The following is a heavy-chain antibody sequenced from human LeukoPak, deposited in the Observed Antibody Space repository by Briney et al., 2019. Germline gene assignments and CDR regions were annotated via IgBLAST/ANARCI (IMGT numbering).Heavy chain of an antibody. D-gene: IGHD5-18*01. CDR3: ARRIQLWLQEAYFDY. CDR2: INWNGGST. V-gene: IGHV3-20*04. CDR1: GVTFDDYG. J-gene: IGHJ4*02. Sequence: GGSLRLSCAASGVTFDDYGMNWVRQVPGKGGEGGCGINWNGGSTGYADSVKGRFTISRDNAKNSLYLQMNSLRAEDTAVYYCARRIQLWLQEAYFDYWGQGTLVTVSS.